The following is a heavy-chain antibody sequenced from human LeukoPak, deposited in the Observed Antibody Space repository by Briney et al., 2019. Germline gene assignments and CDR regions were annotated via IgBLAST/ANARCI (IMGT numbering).Heavy chain of an antibody. D-gene: IGHD3-10*01. CDR3: ATRKFAELSFDN. CDR1: GFTVSSNY. V-gene: IGHV3-66*01. J-gene: IGHJ4*02. Sequence: GGSLRLSCAASGFTVSSNYMSWVRQAPGKGLEWVAFIYSDGNSYYADSVKGRFTISRDNSKNTLYLQMNSLSAADSAMYYCATRKFAELSFDNWGQGTLVTVSS. CDR2: IYSDGNS.